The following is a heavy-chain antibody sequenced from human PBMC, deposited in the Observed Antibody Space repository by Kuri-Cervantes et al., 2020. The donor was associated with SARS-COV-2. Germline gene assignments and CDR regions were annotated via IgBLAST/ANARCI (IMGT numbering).Heavy chain of an antibody. J-gene: IGHJ6*02. D-gene: IGHD3-10*01. CDR3: ATESYYGSGSYYYYYYGMDV. CDR1: GYTFTGYY. V-gene: IGHV1-2*02. CDR2: TNPNSGGT. Sequence: ASVKVSCKASGYTFTGYYMHWVRQAPGQGLEWMGWTNPNSGGTNYAQKFQGRVTMTRDTSISTAYMELSRLRSDDTAVYYCATESYYGSGSYYYYYYGMDVWGQGTTVTVSS.